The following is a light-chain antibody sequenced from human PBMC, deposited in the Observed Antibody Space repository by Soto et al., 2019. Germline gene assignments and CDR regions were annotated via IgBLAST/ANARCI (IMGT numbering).Light chain of an antibody. CDR1: QSVPRSY. CDR2: DAS. Sequence: EIVLTQSPGTLSFSPRERATLSCRASQSVPRSYLAWYQQRPGQAPRLVIYDASSRATGIPDRFSGSESGTEYTLTISSLESEDFAVYYCHQYAWSPLTFGQGTRLEIK. J-gene: IGKJ5*01. V-gene: IGKV3-20*01. CDR3: HQYAWSPLT.